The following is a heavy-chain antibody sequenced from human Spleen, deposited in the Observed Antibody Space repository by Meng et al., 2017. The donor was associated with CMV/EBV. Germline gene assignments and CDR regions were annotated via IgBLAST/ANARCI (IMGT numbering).Heavy chain of an antibody. CDR3: AKGRPDFDH. CDR2: ISSRGGST. Sequence: GGSLRLSCAASGLTFSSFAMSWVRQAPGKGLEWVSGISSRGGSTYYADSVKGRFTISRDNSKNTLYLQMSSLRAEDTAIYYCAKGRPDFDHWGQGTLVTVSS. V-gene: IGHV3-23*01. CDR1: GLTFSSFA. J-gene: IGHJ4*02.